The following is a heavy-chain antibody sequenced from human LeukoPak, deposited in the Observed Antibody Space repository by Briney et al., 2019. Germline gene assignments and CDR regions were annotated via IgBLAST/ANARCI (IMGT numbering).Heavy chain of an antibody. Sequence: SVKVSCEASGGTFSSYAISWGRQAPGQGLEWMGRIIPILGITNYAQKFQGRVTITADKSTSTAFMELSSLGSEDTAVYYCARDIDRAGYNHFDYWGQGTLVAVSS. CDR2: IIPILGIT. CDR3: ARDIDRAGYNHFDY. J-gene: IGHJ4*02. CDR1: GGTFSSYA. D-gene: IGHD5-24*01. V-gene: IGHV1-69*04.